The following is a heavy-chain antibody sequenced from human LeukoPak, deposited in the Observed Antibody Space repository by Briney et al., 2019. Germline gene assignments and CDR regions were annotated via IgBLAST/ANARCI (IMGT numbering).Heavy chain of an antibody. CDR2: IRGTGGTT. V-gene: IGHV3-23*01. Sequence: GGSLRLSCAASGFTFSSYDMSWVRQAAGKGLEWILAIRGTGGTTYYADSVKGRCTISRDNSRNTVYLQMNSLRAEDTALYFCGKDPNGDYVGAFDFWGPGTMVTVSS. CDR3: GKDPNGDYVGAFDF. J-gene: IGHJ3*01. CDR1: GFTFSSYD. D-gene: IGHD4-17*01.